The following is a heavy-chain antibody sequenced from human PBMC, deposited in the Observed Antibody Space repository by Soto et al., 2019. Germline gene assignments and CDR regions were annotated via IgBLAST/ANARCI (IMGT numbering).Heavy chain of an antibody. V-gene: IGHV3-53*01. CDR1: GFTVRSNY. CDR2: IYSVGST. Sequence: LRLDCAASGFTVRSNYMSCVRQAPGKGLEWVSVIYSVGSTYYADSVKCRFTISRDNAKNALYLKMNSLRADDTAVYFCVTGMNRLXGGQGAPVTVSX. CDR3: VTGMNRLX. J-gene: IGHJ4*01.